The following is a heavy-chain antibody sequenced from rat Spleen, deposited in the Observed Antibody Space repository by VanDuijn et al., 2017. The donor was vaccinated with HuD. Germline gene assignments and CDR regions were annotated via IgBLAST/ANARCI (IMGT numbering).Heavy chain of an antibody. CDR3: ARDIDGFYHYFDY. CDR2: IWGDGST. V-gene: IGHV2-15*01. J-gene: IGHJ2*01. D-gene: IGHD1-12*03. Sequence: QVQLKESGPGLVQPSETLSLTCTVSGFSLTSYSVSWVRQPPGKGLEWMGGIWGDGSTDYNSAHKSRLSISRDTSKSQVFLKMNNLQTDDTATYYCARDIDGFYHYFDYWGQGVVVTVSS. CDR1: GFSLTSYS.